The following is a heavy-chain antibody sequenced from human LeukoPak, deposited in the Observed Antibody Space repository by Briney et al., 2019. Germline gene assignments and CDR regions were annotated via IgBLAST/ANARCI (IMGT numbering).Heavy chain of an antibody. CDR1: GDSISSSSYY. D-gene: IGHD6-19*01. CDR2: IYYSGST. CDR3: ARHVRAVAGRFEYFHH. Sequence: SETLSLTCTVSGDSISSSSYYWGWIRQSPGKGLEWIGSIYYSGSTYYNPSLKSRVTISVDTSKNQFSLKLSSVTAADTAVYYCARHVRAVAGRFEYFHHWGQGALVTVSS. J-gene: IGHJ1*01. V-gene: IGHV4-39*01.